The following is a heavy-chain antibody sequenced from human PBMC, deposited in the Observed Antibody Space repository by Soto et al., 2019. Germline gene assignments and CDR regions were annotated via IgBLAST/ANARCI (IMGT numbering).Heavy chain of an antibody. Sequence: EVQMLESGGGLVQPGGSLRLSCAVSGFSINNYAMSWVRQAPGKGLEWVSGISLSGESTYYADSVKGRFTISRDNFKNTLYLQMNSLRVEDTALYYCAKGRFDQWELMLGTFDLCGQGTMVTVSS. CDR1: GFSINNYA. CDR2: ISLSGEST. J-gene: IGHJ3*01. CDR3: AKGRFDQWELMLGTFDL. D-gene: IGHD1-26*01. V-gene: IGHV3-23*01.